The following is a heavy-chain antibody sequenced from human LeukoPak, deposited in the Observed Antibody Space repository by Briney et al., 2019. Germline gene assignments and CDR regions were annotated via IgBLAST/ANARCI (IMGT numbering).Heavy chain of an antibody. CDR1: GFTFSSYS. CDR2: ISSSSSYI. Sequence: PGGSLRLSCAASGFTFSSYSMNWVRQAAGKGLEWASSISSSSSYIYYADSVKGRFTISRDNAKNSLYLQMNSLRAEDTAVYYCARPSSRSGSFDYWGQGTLVTVSS. CDR3: ARPSSRSGSFDY. J-gene: IGHJ4*02. V-gene: IGHV3-21*01. D-gene: IGHD6-13*01.